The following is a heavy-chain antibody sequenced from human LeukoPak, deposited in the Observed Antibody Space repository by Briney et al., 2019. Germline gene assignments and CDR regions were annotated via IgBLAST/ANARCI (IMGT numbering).Heavy chain of an antibody. CDR3: ARARGITFGGVIDSPYYLDY. D-gene: IGHD3-16*02. Sequence: HGESLKISCKGSGYSFTSYWIGWVRQMPGKGLEWMGIIYPGDSDTRYSPSFQGQVTISADKSISTAYLQWSSLKASDTAMYYCARARGITFGGVIDSPYYLDYWGQGTLVTVSS. J-gene: IGHJ4*02. CDR1: GYSFTSYW. V-gene: IGHV5-51*01. CDR2: IYPGDSDT.